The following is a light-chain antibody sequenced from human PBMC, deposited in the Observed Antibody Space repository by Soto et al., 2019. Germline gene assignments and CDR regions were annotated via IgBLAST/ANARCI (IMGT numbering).Light chain of an antibody. CDR2: LAS. CDR1: QSLLQSNGNNH. V-gene: IGKV2-28*01. Sequence: DIVLTQSPLSLPVTPGEPASISCRSSQSLLQSNGNNHLDWYLQKPGQSPQLLLYLASNRASGVPHRFSGCGSGTDFTLEISRVEAEDVGVYYCLQAAQSPFTFGQGTRLEIK. CDR3: LQAAQSPFT. J-gene: IGKJ5*01.